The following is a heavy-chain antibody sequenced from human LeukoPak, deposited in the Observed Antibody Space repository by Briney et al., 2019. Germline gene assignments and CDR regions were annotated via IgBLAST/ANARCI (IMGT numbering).Heavy chain of an antibody. CDR2: INPNSGGT. CDR1: GYTFTGYY. CDR3: ARDLYDYGGNSGSDY. D-gene: IGHD4-23*01. V-gene: IGHV1-2*02. Sequence: ASVKVSCKASGYTFTGYYMHWVRQAPGQGLEWMGWINPNSGGTNYAQKFQSRVTMTRDTSISTACMELSRLRSDDTAVYYCARDLYDYGGNSGSDYWGQGTLVTVSS. J-gene: IGHJ4*02.